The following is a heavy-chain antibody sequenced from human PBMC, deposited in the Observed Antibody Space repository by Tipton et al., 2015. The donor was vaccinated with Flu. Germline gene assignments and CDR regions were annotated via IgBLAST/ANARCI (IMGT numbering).Heavy chain of an antibody. V-gene: IGHV4-39*01. D-gene: IGHD3-10*01. CDR2: IYYSGST. CDR1: GGSISSSSYY. CDR3: ARLPIITMVRGVIIRSLNWFDP. Sequence: TLSLTCTVSGGSISSSSYYWGWIRQPPGKGLEWIGSIYYSGSTYYNPSLKSRVTISVDTSKNQFSLKLSPVTAADTAVYYCARLPIITMVRGVIIRSLNWFDPWGQGTLVTVSS. J-gene: IGHJ5*02.